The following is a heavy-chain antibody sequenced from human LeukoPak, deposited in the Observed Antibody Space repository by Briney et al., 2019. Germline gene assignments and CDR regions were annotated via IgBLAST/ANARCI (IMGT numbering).Heavy chain of an antibody. J-gene: IGHJ4*02. D-gene: IGHD3-22*01. V-gene: IGHV4-39*01. CDR2: IYLTGST. CDR3: ARLGDSGYYADF. Sequence: KPSETLSLTCTVTSDSISRSYFYWGWVRQPPGKGLEWIGNIYLTGSTYYNSSLKRRLTISLDTSRDQFSLKLSSVTAADTAVYYCARLGDSGYYADFWGQGTLVTVSS. CDR1: SDSISRSYFY.